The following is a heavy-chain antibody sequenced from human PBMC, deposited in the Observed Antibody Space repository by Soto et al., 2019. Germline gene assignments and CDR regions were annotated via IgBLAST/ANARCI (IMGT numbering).Heavy chain of an antibody. V-gene: IGHV3-23*01. CDR3: AKGVDGPHCTRTSCLFYFDY. Sequence: EVQLLESGGVLVQPGGSLRLSCAASGFTFTNYAMNWVRLAPGKGLEWVSTISDSCSTYYADSVKGRFTISRDNSKNTLYLHMRSLRAEDTAVYFCAKGVDGPHCTRTSCLFYFDYWGQGTLVTVSS. CDR1: GFTFTNYA. CDR2: ISDSCST. D-gene: IGHD2-2*01. J-gene: IGHJ4*02.